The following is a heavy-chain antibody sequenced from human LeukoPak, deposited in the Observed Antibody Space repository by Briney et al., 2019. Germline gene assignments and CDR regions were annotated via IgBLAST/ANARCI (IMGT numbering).Heavy chain of an antibody. D-gene: IGHD3-22*01. CDR1: GYTFTGYY. CDR3: AGSHYYDSSGLSY. J-gene: IGHJ4*02. Sequence: ASVKVSCKASGYTFTGYYMHWVRQAPGQGLEWMGWINPNSGGTNYAQKFQGRVTMTRDTSISTAYMELSRLRSDDTAVYYCAGSHYYDSSGLSYWGQGTLVTVSS. V-gene: IGHV1-2*02. CDR2: INPNSGGT.